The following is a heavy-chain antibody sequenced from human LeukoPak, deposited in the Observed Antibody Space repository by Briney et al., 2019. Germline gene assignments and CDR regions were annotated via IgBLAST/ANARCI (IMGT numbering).Heavy chain of an antibody. CDR3: ARAPYSSSWSTPYNWFDP. CDR1: GYTFTSYD. Sequence: ASVKVSCKASGYTFTSYDINWVRQATGQGLEWMGWMNPNSGNTGYAQKFQGRVTITRNTSISTAYMELSSLRSEDTAVYYCARAPYSSSWSTPYNWFDPWGQGTLVTVSS. V-gene: IGHV1-8*03. CDR2: MNPNSGNT. J-gene: IGHJ5*02. D-gene: IGHD6-13*01.